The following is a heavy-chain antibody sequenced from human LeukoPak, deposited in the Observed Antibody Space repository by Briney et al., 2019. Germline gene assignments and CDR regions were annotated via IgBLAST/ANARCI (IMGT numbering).Heavy chain of an antibody. D-gene: IGHD6-19*01. CDR3: ARGIAVQGTDY. V-gene: IGHV3-21*01. Sequence: GGSLRLSCAASGFTFSSYSMNWVRQAPGKGLEWVSSISSSSYIYYADSVKGRFTISRDNAKNSLYLQMNSLRAEDTAVYYCARGIAVQGTDYWGQGTLVTVSS. CDR1: GFTFSSYS. J-gene: IGHJ4*02. CDR2: ISSSSYI.